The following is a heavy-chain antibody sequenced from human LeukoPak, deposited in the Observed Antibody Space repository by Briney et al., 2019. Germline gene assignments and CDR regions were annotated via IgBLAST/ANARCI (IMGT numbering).Heavy chain of an antibody. CDR3: AKDTQGHGDNEGIY. Sequence: GGSLRLSCAASGFTFSSYAMSWVRQAPGKGLEWVSAISGSGGSTYYADSVKGRFTISRDNSKNTLYLQMNSLRAEDTAVYYCAKDTQGHGDNEGIYWGQGTLVTVSS. J-gene: IGHJ4*02. D-gene: IGHD4-17*01. CDR2: ISGSGGST. V-gene: IGHV3-23*01. CDR1: GFTFSSYA.